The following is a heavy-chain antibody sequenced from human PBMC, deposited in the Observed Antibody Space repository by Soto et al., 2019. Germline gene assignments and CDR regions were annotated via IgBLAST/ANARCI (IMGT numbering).Heavy chain of an antibody. D-gene: IGHD3-22*01. CDR1: GGTFSSYA. CDR2: IIPIFGTA. J-gene: IGHJ6*02. Sequence: ASVKVSCKASGGTFSSYAISWVRQAPGQGLEWMGGIIPIFGTANYAQKFQGRVTITADESTSTAYMELSSLRSEDTAVYYCAGSGVITTDHYYYYYGMDVWGQGTTVTVSS. V-gene: IGHV1-69*13. CDR3: AGSGVITTDHYYYYYGMDV.